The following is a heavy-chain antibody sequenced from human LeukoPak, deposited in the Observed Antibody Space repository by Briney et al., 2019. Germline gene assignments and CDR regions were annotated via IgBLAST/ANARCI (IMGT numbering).Heavy chain of an antibody. V-gene: IGHV3-23*01. Sequence: GGSLRLSCAASGFTFSSYGMHWVRQAPGKGPEWVSAIGGRGGSTYYADSLGGRFTISRDNSKDMVYLQMNSLKVEDTATYYCGKEGGAWGQGTKVTVS. CDR3: GKEGGA. CDR2: IGGRGGST. CDR1: GFTFSSYG. D-gene: IGHD3-16*01. J-gene: IGHJ5*02.